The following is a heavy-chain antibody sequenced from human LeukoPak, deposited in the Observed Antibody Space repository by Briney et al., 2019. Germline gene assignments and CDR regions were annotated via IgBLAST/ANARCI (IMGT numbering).Heavy chain of an antibody. V-gene: IGHV3-7*03. D-gene: IGHD3-3*01. CDR1: GFTFGKCW. CDR2: IKLDGSEK. Sequence: GGSLRLSCVASGFTFGKCWMSWVRQAPGKGLEWVANIKLDGSEKNYVDSVKGRFTISRDNTKNSLYLQMNSLRAEDTAVFYCARDQYDTWSRRGNFDSWGQGTLVIVSS. CDR3: ARDQYDTWSRRGNFDS. J-gene: IGHJ4*02.